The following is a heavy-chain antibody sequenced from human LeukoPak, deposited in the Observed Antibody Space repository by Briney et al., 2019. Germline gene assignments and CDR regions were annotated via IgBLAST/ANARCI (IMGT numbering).Heavy chain of an antibody. CDR3: ARDRVSGNHPGYFDY. CDR1: GLTISRDY. J-gene: IGHJ4*02. V-gene: IGHV3-66*01. CDR2: IYSGDNT. Sequence: PGGSLRLTCAVSGLTISRDYKSWGRQAPRKGLEWVSIIYSGDNTYYADSVKGRFTISRDNSKNTRFLQMNSLRAEDTAVYYCARDRVSGNHPGYFDYWGQGTLVTVSS. D-gene: IGHD5-12*01.